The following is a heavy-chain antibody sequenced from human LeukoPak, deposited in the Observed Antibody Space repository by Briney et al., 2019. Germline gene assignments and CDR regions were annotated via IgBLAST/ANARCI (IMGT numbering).Heavy chain of an antibody. Sequence: GGSLRLSCAASGFTFDDYAMHWVRQAPGKGLEWVSSISWNSGSIGYADSVKGRFTISRDNAKNSLYLQMNSLRAEDTALYYCCIAVAGTIDYWGQGTLVTVSS. D-gene: IGHD6-19*01. CDR3: CIAVAGTIDY. CDR2: ISWNSGSI. V-gene: IGHV3-9*01. CDR1: GFTFDDYA. J-gene: IGHJ4*02.